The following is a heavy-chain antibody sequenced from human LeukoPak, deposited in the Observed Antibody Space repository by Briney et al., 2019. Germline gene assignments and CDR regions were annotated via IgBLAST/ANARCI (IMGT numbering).Heavy chain of an antibody. CDR2: ISSSGSTI. D-gene: IGHD3-10*02. CDR1: GFTFSSYS. J-gene: IGHJ6*04. CDR3: AELGITMIGGV. Sequence: PGGSLRLSCAASGFTFSSYSMNWVRQAPGKGLEWVSYISSSGSTIDYADSVMGRFTISRDNAKNSLYLQMNSLRAEDTAVYYCAELGITMIGGVWGKGTTVTVSS. V-gene: IGHV3-48*04.